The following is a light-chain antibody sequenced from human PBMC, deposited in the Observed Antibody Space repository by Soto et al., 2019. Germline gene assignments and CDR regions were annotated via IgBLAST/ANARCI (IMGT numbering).Light chain of an antibody. CDR2: GAS. V-gene: IGKV3-20*01. CDR3: QQYGSSRWT. CDR1: QSVSSGY. Sequence: EIVLTQSPGTPAFSPGGRATLSSRASQSVSSGYLAWYQQNRGQAPRLLIYGASTRATGTPDRFSGSGSGTDFTLTITRLEPEDFAVYYCQQYGSSRWTFGQGTKVDIK. J-gene: IGKJ1*01.